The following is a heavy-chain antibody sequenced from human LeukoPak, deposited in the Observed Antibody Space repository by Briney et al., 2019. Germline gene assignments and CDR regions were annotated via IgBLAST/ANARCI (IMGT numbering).Heavy chain of an antibody. CDR3: ARGGWLKSGDYFDY. V-gene: IGHV4-38-2*01. CDR1: GSSISSGYY. D-gene: IGHD5-24*01. CDR2: VYYSGTT. J-gene: IGHJ4*02. Sequence: SETLSLTCAVSGSSISSGYYWGWVRPPPGKGLEWIGSVYYSGTTFYNPSLESRVTLSVDTSKNHFSLKLTSVTAADTAVYYCARGGWLKSGDYFDYWGQGTLVTVSS.